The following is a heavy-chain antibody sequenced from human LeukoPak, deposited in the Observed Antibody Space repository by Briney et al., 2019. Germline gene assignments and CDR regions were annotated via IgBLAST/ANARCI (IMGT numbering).Heavy chain of an antibody. V-gene: IGHV3-48*03. Sequence: GGSLRLSCAASGFTFSSYAMSWVRQAPGKGLEWVSYISSSGSSIYYADSVKGRFTISRDNAKKSLYLQMHSLRAEDTAVYYCARDSHKFDSSGYYPDAFDIWGQGTMVTVSS. CDR1: GFTFSSYA. CDR3: ARDSHKFDSSGYYPDAFDI. D-gene: IGHD3-22*01. J-gene: IGHJ3*02. CDR2: ISSSGSSI.